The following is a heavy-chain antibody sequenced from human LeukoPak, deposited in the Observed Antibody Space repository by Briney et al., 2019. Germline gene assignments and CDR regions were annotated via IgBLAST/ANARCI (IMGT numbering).Heavy chain of an antibody. D-gene: IGHD3-16*01. CDR3: ATLNGPLFGC. Sequence: PGGSLRLSCAASGFTFSNYWMSWVRQAPGKGLEWVASIHQHGNEKYFVDSVRGRFTISRDNAKNSLYLQMSSLRAEDTAVYHCATLNGPLFGCWGQGTLVTVSS. CDR1: GFTFSNYW. J-gene: IGHJ4*02. CDR2: IHQHGNEK. V-gene: IGHV3-7*01.